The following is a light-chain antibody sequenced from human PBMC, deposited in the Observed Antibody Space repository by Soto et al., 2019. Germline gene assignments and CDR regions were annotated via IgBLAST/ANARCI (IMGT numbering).Light chain of an antibody. CDR3: SSYTTSSTLV. Sequence: QSVLTQPASVSGSPGQSITISCTGTSSDVGFYNYVSWYQQHPGKTPKLMIYEVNNRPSGVSNRFSGSKSGNTASLTISGLQAEDEADYYCSSYTTSSTLVFGTGTKVTVL. J-gene: IGLJ1*01. CDR2: EVN. CDR1: SSDVGFYNY. V-gene: IGLV2-14*01.